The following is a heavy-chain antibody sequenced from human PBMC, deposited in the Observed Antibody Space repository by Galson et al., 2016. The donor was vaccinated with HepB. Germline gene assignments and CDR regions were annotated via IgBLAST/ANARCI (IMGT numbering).Heavy chain of an antibody. J-gene: IGHJ6*02. V-gene: IGHV2-5*02. CDR2: IYWDDDK. CDR3: AHSGWFGELLFPTDDYYYGMDV. Sequence: PALVKPTQTLTLTCTFSGFSLSTSGVRVGWIRQPPGKALEWLALIYWDDDKRYSPSLKSMLTITKDTSKNQVVLTMANMDPVDTGTYYCAHSGWFGELLFPTDDYYYGMDVWGQGTTVTVSS. D-gene: IGHD3-10*01. CDR1: GFSLSTSGVR.